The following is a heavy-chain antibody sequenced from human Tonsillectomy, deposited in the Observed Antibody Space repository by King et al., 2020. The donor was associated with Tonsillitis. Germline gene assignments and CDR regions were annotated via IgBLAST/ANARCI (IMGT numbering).Heavy chain of an antibody. CDR3: ASGGREVVVVPAAMAPYYYYNMDV. J-gene: IGHJ6*02. D-gene: IGHD2-2*01. Sequence: QLVQSGAEVKKPGASVKVSCKASGYTFTSYGINWVRQAPGQGLEWMGWISAYNGNTNYAQKLQGRVTMTTDTSTSTAYMELRSLRSDDTAVYYCASGGREVVVVPAAMAPYYYYNMDVWGQGTTVTVSS. CDR2: ISAYNGNT. V-gene: IGHV1-18*01. CDR1: GYTFTSYG.